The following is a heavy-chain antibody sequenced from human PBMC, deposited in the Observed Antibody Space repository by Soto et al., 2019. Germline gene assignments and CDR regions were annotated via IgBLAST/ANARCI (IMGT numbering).Heavy chain of an antibody. V-gene: IGHV4-59*01. D-gene: IGHD5-12*01. CDR3: ARSRGGYNYELDN. CDR1: GGSISSYY. CDR2: IYYSGST. J-gene: IGHJ4*02. Sequence: ASETLSLTCTVSGGSISSYYWSWIRQPPGKGLEWIGYIYYSGSTNYNPSLKSRVTISVDTSKNQFSLKLSSVTAADTAVYYCARSRGGYNYELDNGGQETLVTVSS.